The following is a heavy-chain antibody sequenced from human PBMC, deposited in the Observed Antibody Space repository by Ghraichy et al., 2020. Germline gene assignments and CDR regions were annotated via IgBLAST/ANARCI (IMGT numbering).Heavy chain of an antibody. Sequence: SQTLSLTCAVSGGSFRGYFWSWIRQPPGKGLEWIGEIDHIGRTNFNPSLRGRVTISLDTSRSQFSLRLNFLTAADTALYFCARGGYNWQHPYFDPWGQGTLVTVSS. D-gene: IGHD1-20*01. CDR1: GGSFRGYF. CDR2: IDHIGRT. V-gene: IGHV4-34*01. CDR3: ARGGYNWQHPYFDP. J-gene: IGHJ5*02.